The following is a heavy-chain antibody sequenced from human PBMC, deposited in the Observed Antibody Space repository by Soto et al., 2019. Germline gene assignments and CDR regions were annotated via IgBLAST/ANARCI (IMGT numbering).Heavy chain of an antibody. CDR2: IYHSGST. D-gene: IGHD2-15*01. CDR1: GGSISSSNW. CDR3: ARNLYGDCSGGSCYSLTYYGMDV. Sequence: SETLCLTCAVSGGSISSSNWWSWVRQPPGKGLEWIGEIYHSGSTNYNPSLKSRVTISVDKSKNQFSLKLSSETAADTAVYYCARNLYGDCSGGSCYSLTYYGMDVWGQGTTVTVSS. V-gene: IGHV4-4*02. J-gene: IGHJ6*02.